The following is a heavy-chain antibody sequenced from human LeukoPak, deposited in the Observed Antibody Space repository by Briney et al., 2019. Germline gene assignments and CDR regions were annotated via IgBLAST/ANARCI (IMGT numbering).Heavy chain of an antibody. CDR2: ISYDGSNK. CDR3: ARDSRLRYFDWLTQIDY. J-gene: IGHJ4*02. CDR1: GFTFSSYA. Sequence: GRSLRLSCAASGFTFSSYAMHWVRQAPGKGLEWVAVISYDGSNKYYADSVKGRFTISRDSSKNTLYLQMNSLRAEDTAVYYCARDSRLRYFDWLTQIDYWGQGTLVTVSS. D-gene: IGHD3-9*01. V-gene: IGHV3-30-3*01.